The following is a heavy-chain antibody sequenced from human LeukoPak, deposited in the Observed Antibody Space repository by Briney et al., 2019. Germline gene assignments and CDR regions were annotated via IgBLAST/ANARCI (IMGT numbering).Heavy chain of an antibody. CDR1: GGTFNTYA. CDR2: IIPIFGTA. J-gene: IGHJ4*02. Sequence: ASVKVSCKASGGTFNTYAISWVRQAPGQGLEWMGAIIPIFGTAHYGQKFQGRATITADESTTTAYMELSSLRSEDTAVYYCARDDYGDYIPDYWGQGTLVTVSS. CDR3: ARDDYGDYIPDY. D-gene: IGHD4-17*01. V-gene: IGHV1-69*13.